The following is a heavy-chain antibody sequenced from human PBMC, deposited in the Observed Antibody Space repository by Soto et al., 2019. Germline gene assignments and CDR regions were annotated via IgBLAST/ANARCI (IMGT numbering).Heavy chain of an antibody. D-gene: IGHD1-7*01. J-gene: IGHJ1*01. V-gene: IGHV4-59*08. CDR1: CGTLSTNY. CDR3: ARLVATGNYQRGYFHH. CDR2: IYYGGTT. Sequence: PSETLSLTCIVSCGTLSTNYWACIRQPPGKGLEWVGYIYYGGTTSYNPSLDSRVTISLETSKSQISLRLSSVTAADTAVYYCARLVATGNYQRGYFHHWGQGTLVTVSS.